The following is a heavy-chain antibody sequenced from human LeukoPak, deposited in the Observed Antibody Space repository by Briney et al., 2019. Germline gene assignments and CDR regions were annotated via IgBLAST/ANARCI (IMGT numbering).Heavy chain of an antibody. D-gene: IGHD4-23*01. CDR3: ARSHTVAGFDY. CDR1: GGSFSGYY. Sequence: SETLSLTCAVYGGSFSGYYWSWLRQPPGKGLEWIGEINHSGSTNYNPSLKSRVTISVDTSKNQFSLKLSSVTAADTAVYYCARSHTVAGFDYWGQGTLVTVSS. CDR2: INHSGST. J-gene: IGHJ4*02. V-gene: IGHV4-34*01.